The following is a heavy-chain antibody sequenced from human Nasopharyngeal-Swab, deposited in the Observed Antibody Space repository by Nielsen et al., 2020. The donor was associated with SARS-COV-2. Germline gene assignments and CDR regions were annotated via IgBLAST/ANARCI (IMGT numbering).Heavy chain of an antibody. V-gene: IGHV3-74*01. CDR3: ARETSDTGMYYFDS. CDR1: GFTFSTYC. Sequence: GGSLRLSCAASGFTFSTYCMHWVRQVPGKGLVWVSRIHKDGKTTTYADSVKGRFTISRDNAKSTLYLQMNSLRAEDTAVYYCARETSDTGMYYFDSWGKGTLVAVSS. J-gene: IGHJ4*02. D-gene: IGHD1-1*01. CDR2: IHKDGKTT.